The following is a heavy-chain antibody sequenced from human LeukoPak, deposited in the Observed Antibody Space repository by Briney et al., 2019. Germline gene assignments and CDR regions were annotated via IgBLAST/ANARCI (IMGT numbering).Heavy chain of an antibody. CDR2: ISSSGSTI. Sequence: GGSLRLSCAASGFTFSSYEMNWVCQAPGKGLEWVSYISSSGSTIYYADSVKGRFTISRDNAKNSLYLQMNSLRAEDTAVYYCAELGITMIGGIWGKGTTVTISS. D-gene: IGHD3-10*02. CDR3: AELGITMIGGI. V-gene: IGHV3-48*03. CDR1: GFTFSSYE. J-gene: IGHJ6*04.